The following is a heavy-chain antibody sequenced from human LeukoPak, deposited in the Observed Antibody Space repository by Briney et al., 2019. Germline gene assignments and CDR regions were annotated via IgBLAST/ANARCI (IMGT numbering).Heavy chain of an antibody. CDR1: GFTFSSYA. CDR3: APGRFDY. V-gene: IGHV3-64D*06. CDR2: ISHDGDTT. Sequence: SGGSLRLSCSASGFTFSSYAMHWVRQAPGKGLEYVSAISHDGDTTYYADSVKGRFTISRDNSENTLYLRMSSLRAEDTAVYYCAPGRFDYWGQGTLVTVSS. J-gene: IGHJ4*02.